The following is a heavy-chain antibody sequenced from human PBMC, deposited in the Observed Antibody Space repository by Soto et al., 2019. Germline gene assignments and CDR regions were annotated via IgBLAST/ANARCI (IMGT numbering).Heavy chain of an antibody. CDR3: TSPYSSDWYEKDY. CDR2: IRSQANNYAT. CDR1: GFTFSVSA. J-gene: IGHJ4*02. D-gene: IGHD6-19*01. V-gene: IGHV3-73*01. Sequence: EVQLVESGGGLVQPGGSLKLSCAASGFTFSVSAIHWVRQASGKGLEWIGRIRSQANNYATAYAASLKGRFTISRDDSRNTAYLHMNSLKTEDTAVYYCTSPYSSDWYEKDYWGQGTLVTVSS.